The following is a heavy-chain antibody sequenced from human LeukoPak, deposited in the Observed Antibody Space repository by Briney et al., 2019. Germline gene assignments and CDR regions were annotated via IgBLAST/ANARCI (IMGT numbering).Heavy chain of an antibody. J-gene: IGHJ4*02. D-gene: IGHD4-17*01. Sequence: ASLKVSRKAPGYRFSDYAIQWVRQAPRQRLEWRGCFKAGNGKTKYSQNSQGRGTITRDRAASTAYMELSSLRSEDTSIYYCARGRWTATETTYYLDYWGQGTLVTVSS. CDR1: GYRFSDYA. V-gene: IGHV1-3*01. CDR3: ARGRWTATETTYYLDY. CDR2: FKAGNGKT.